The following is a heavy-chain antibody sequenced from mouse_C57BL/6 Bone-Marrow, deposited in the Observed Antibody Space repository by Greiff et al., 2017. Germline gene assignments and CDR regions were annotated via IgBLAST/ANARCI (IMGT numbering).Heavy chain of an antibody. CDR3: TRSSYYYYGSDWYLDV. J-gene: IGHJ1*03. CDR1: GFTFSDAW. V-gene: IGHV6-6*01. D-gene: IGHD1-1*01. Sequence: DVKVEESGGGLVQPGGSMKLSCAASGFTFSDAWMDWVRQSPEKGLEWVAEIRNKANNHATYYAESVKGRFTISRDDSESSVYLQMNSLRAEDAGIYYCTRSSYYYYGSDWYLDVWGKGTTVTVSS. CDR2: IRNKANNHAT.